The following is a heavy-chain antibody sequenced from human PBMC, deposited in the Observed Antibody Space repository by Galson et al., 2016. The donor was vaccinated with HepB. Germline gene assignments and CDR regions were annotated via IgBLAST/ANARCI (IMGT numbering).Heavy chain of an antibody. Sequence: SLRLSCAASGFTFSNYGMHWVRQAPGKGLEWVAADSRDGRRKFYADSVKGRFTISRDNSNNMLFLQMSSLTEDDTAVYYCARRHEYCPPVGCSVDYWGQGTLVSVSS. CDR3: ARRHEYCPPVGCSVDY. V-gene: IGHV3-30*03. CDR2: DSRDGRRK. CDR1: GFTFSNYG. J-gene: IGHJ4*02. D-gene: IGHD2/OR15-2a*01.